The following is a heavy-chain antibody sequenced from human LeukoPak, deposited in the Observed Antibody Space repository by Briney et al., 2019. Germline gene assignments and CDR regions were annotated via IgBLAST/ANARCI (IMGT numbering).Heavy chain of an antibody. CDR1: GFTFSSYS. CDR2: ISSSSSYI. J-gene: IGHJ3*02. V-gene: IGHV3-21*01. Sequence: GGSLRLSCAASGFTFSSYSMNWVRQAPGKGLEWVSSISSSSSYIYYADSVKGRFTISRDNAKNSLYLQMNSLRAEDTAVYYCARAYPPMRGAFDIWGQGTMVTVSS. CDR3: ARAYPPMRGAFDI.